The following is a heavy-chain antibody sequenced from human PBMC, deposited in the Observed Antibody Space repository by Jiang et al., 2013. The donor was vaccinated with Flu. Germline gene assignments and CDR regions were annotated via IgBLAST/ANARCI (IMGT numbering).Heavy chain of an antibody. V-gene: IGHV1-24*01. D-gene: IGHD4-17*01. Sequence: PEDGETIYAQKFQGRVTMTEDTSTDTAYMELSSLRSEDTAVYYCVTGPPDSNDYGDYAPLDNWGQGTLVTVSS. CDR2: PEDGET. J-gene: IGHJ4*02. CDR3: VTGPPDSNDYGDYAPLDN.